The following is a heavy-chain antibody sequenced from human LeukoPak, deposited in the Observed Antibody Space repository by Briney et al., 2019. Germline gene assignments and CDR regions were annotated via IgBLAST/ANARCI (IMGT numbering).Heavy chain of an antibody. Sequence: GGSLRLSCAASRFTFSSYWMSWVRQAPGKGLEWVAKIKQDGSQRYYVDSVTGRFTISRDNAKNTLYLQMNSLRAEDTAVYYCAKDADFWSGRGELDAFDIWGQGTMVTVSS. D-gene: IGHD3-3*01. V-gene: IGHV3-7*03. CDR2: IKQDGSQR. J-gene: IGHJ3*02. CDR1: RFTFSSYW. CDR3: AKDADFWSGRGELDAFDI.